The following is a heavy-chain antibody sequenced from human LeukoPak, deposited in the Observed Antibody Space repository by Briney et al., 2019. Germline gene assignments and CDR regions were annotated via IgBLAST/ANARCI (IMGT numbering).Heavy chain of an antibody. CDR2: TRNKANSYTT. CDR1: GFTFSDHY. D-gene: IGHD3-16*01. CDR3: ARGIRGGFRYFDY. Sequence: GGSLRLSSAASGFTFSDHYMDWGREALGEGLEWGGRTRNKANSYTTEYAASVKGRFTISRDDSKNSLYLQMNSLKTEDTAVYYCARGIRGGFRYFDYWGQGTLVTVSS. J-gene: IGHJ4*02. V-gene: IGHV3-72*01.